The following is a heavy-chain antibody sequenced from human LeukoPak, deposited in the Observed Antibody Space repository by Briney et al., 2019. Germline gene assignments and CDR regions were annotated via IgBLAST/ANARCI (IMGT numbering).Heavy chain of an antibody. CDR3: ARDLDSSGWRRDRPPRGIDY. V-gene: IGHV3-48*01. J-gene: IGHJ4*02. D-gene: IGHD6-19*01. CDR2: ISSSSSTI. Sequence: PGGSLRLSCAASGFTFSSYSINWVRQAPRKGLEWVSYISSSSSTIYYPDSVKGRFTSSRDNAKNSLYLQMNSLRAEDTAVYYCARDLDSSGWRRDRPPRGIDYWGQGTLVTVSS. CDR1: GFTFSSYS.